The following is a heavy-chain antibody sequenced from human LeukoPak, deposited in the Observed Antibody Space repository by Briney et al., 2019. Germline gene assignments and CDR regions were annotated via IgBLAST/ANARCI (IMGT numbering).Heavy chain of an antibody. CDR1: GYIFSDFW. D-gene: IGHD3-10*02. J-gene: IGHJ6*03. CDR2: IYPGDSDT. V-gene: IGHV5-51*01. Sequence: GESLKISCKGSGYIFSDFWIVWVRQMPGKGLEWMGIIYPGDSDTRYSPSFQGQVTISADKSISTAYLQWSSLKASDTAMYYCARRVTMSHYYYMDVWGKGTTVTISS. CDR3: ARRVTMSHYYYMDV.